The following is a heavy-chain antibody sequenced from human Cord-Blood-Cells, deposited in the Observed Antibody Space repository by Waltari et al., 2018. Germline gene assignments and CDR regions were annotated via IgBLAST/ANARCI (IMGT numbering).Heavy chain of an antibody. V-gene: IGHV1-69*01. D-gene: IGHD2-15*01. CDR1: VGTFSSYA. Sequence: QVQLVQSGAEVKKPGSSVKVSCKASVGTFSSYAITWVRQAPGQGLEWMGGISTIFSTANDAQKFQGRVTITADESTSTAYMELSSLRSEETAVYCCARGQDCSWYFDLWGRGTLVTVSS. CDR2: ISTIFSTA. CDR3: ARGQDCSWYFDL. J-gene: IGHJ2*01.